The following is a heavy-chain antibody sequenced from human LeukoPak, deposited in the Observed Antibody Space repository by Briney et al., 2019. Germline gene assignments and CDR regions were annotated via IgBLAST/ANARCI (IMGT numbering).Heavy chain of an antibody. Sequence: KSSETLSLTCAVSGGSISSSNWWSWVRQPPGKGLEWIGEIYHSGSTNYNPSLKSRVTISVDKSKNQFSLKLSSVTAADTAVYYCARDRKGHSSGCTFDYWGQGTLVTVSS. D-gene: IGHD6-19*01. CDR3: ARDRKGHSSGCTFDY. CDR1: GGSISSSNW. V-gene: IGHV4-4*02. J-gene: IGHJ4*02. CDR2: IYHSGST.